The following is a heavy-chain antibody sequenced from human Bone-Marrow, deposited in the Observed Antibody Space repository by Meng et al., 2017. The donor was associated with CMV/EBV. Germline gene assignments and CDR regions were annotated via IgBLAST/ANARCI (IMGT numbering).Heavy chain of an antibody. J-gene: IGHJ4*02. Sequence: GESLKISCAASAFTVRNNYMSWVRQAPGKGLEWVSVIYSGGSTYYADSVKGRFTIFRDNSKNTLYLQMNSLRAEDTAVYYCAKDSEAMLSGEQQLTHWGQGTLVTVSS. CDR1: AFTVRNNY. V-gene: IGHV3-53*01. CDR2: IYSGGST. CDR3: AKDSEAMLSGEQQLTH. D-gene: IGHD6-13*01.